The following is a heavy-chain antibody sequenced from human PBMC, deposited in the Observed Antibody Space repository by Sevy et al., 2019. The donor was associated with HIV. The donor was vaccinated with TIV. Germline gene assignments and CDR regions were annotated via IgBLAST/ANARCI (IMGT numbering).Heavy chain of an antibody. V-gene: IGHV1-18*01. CDR1: GYTFSSYR. D-gene: IGHD2-15*01. Sequence: ASVKVSCKISGYTFSSYRITWVRQASGQGLECMGWISPHNGDTNYAQKLQGRVTMITDTSTTTAYMELRNLRSDDTAVYYCARDYCSGGRCYSLAYWGQGTLVTVSS. J-gene: IGHJ4*01. CDR2: ISPHNGDT. CDR3: ARDYCSGGRCYSLAY.